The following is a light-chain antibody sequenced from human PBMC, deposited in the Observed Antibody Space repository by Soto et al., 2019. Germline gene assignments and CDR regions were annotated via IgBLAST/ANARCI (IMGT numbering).Light chain of an antibody. V-gene: IGLV2-14*01. CDR2: DVS. CDR1: SSDVGGYNY. J-gene: IGLJ7*01. CDR3: SSYTSSSTPWV. Sequence: QSALTQPASVSGSPGQSITISCTGTSSDVGGYNYVSWYQQHPGKAPKLMIYDVSNRPSGVSNRFSGSKSGNTASQTISGLQAEDEADYYCSSYTSSSTPWVFGGGTQLTVL.